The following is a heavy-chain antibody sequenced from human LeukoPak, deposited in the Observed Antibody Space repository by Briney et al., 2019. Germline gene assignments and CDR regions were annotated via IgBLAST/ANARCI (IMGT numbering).Heavy chain of an antibody. D-gene: IGHD1-14*01. J-gene: IGHJ3*02. CDR2: IRSKAYGGTT. CDR1: GFTFGDYA. V-gene: IGHV3-49*04. CDR3: TREGIDVDAFDI. Sequence: GGSLRLSCTASGFTFGDYAMSWVRQAPGKGLEWVGFIRSKAYGGTTEYAASVKGRFTISRDDSKSIAYLQMNSLKTEDTVVYYCTREGIDVDAFDIWGQGTMVTVSS.